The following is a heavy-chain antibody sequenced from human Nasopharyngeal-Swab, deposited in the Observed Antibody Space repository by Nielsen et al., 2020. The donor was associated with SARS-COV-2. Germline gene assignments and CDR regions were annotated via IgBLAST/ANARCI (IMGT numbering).Heavy chain of an antibody. CDR2: IYYSGST. Sequence: GSLRLSCTVSGGSVSSGSYYWSWIRQPPGKGLERIGYIYYSGSTNYNPSLKSRVTISVDTSKNQFSLKLSSVTAADTAVYYCARDASNYGDYYYYYGMDVWGQGTTVTVSS. V-gene: IGHV4-61*01. CDR3: ARDASNYGDYYYYYGMDV. CDR1: GGSVSSGSYY. D-gene: IGHD4-11*01. J-gene: IGHJ6*02.